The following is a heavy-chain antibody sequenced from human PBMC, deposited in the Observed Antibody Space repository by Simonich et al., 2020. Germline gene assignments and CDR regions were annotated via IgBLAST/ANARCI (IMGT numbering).Heavy chain of an antibody. Sequence: QVQLQESGPGLVKPSETLSLTCTVSGGSISSYYWSWIRQPPGKGLEWIGYIYYSGSNNYNPSLKSGVTISVDTSKNHFSLKLSSVTAADTAVYYCARHDRWLQFYFDYWGQGTLVTVSS. CDR1: GGSISSYY. D-gene: IGHD5-12*01. J-gene: IGHJ4*02. CDR2: IYYSGSN. CDR3: ARHDRWLQFYFDY. V-gene: IGHV4-59*08.